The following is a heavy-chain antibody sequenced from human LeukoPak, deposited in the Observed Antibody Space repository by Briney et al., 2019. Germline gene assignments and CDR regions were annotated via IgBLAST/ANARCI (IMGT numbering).Heavy chain of an antibody. CDR3: AREGEGYYDAFDI. Sequence: GGSLRLSCAASGFTFSNYGMHWVRQAPGKGLEWVAIIWFDGSNKYYADSVKGRFTISRDNSKNTLYLQMNSLRAEDTAVYYCAREGEGYYDAFDIWGQGTMVTVSS. D-gene: IGHD3-16*01. J-gene: IGHJ3*02. CDR2: IWFDGSNK. CDR1: GFTFSNYG. V-gene: IGHV3-33*08.